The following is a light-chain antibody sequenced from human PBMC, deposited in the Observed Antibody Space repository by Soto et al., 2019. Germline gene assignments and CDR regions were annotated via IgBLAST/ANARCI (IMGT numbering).Light chain of an antibody. V-gene: IGLV4-69*01. CDR2: LNSDGSH. Sequence: QLVLTQSPSASASLGASVKLTCTLSSGHSSYAIAWHQQQPEKGPRYLMKLNSDGSHSKGDAIPDRFSGSSSGAERYLTTSSLQSEDEADYYCQTWVTGTYVVFGGGTKHTV. CDR1: SGHSSYA. J-gene: IGLJ2*01. CDR3: QTWVTGTYVV.